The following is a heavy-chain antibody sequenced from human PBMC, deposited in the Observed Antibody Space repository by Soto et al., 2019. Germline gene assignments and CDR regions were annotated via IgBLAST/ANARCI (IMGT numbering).Heavy chain of an antibody. J-gene: IGHJ6*02. CDR2: ISSSSSTI. Sequence: GGSLRLSCAASGFTFSSYSMNWVRQAPGKGLEWVSYISSSSSTIYYADSVKGRFTISRDNAKNSLYLQMNSLRDEDTAVYYCARVSPNYYYYYGMDVWGQGTTVTVSS. V-gene: IGHV3-48*02. CDR3: ARVSPNYYYYYGMDV. CDR1: GFTFSSYS.